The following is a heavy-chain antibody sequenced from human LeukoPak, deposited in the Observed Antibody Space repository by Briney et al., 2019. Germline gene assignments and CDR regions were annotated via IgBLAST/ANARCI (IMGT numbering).Heavy chain of an antibody. V-gene: IGHV5-51*01. CDR1: GYSFTSYW. CDR2: IYPGDSDT. CDR3: ARRHGRSSASYGQNDY. D-gene: IGHD6-19*01. J-gene: IGHJ4*02. Sequence: GESLKISCKGSGYSFTSYWIGWVRQMPGKGLEWMGIIYPGDSDTRYSPSFQGQVTISADKSISTAYLQWSGLKASDTAMYYCARRHGRSSASYGQNDYWGQGTLVTVSS.